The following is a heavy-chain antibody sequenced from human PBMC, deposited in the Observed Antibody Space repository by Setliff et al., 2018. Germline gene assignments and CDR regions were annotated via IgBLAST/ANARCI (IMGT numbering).Heavy chain of an antibody. CDR3: ATSDWYAAFDH. Sequence: LRLSCAASGFTFSSYSLNWVRQAPGKGLEWVSAISGGGGSTYFADSVKGRFTISRDNSKNTVYLQMNSLRAEDAAVYYCATSDWYAAFDHWGQGTLVTVSS. J-gene: IGHJ4*02. D-gene: IGHD6-19*01. V-gene: IGHV3-23*01. CDR2: ISGGGGST. CDR1: GFTFSSYS.